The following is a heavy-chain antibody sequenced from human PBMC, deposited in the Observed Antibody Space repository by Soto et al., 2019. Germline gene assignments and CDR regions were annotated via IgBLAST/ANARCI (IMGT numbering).Heavy chain of an antibody. CDR2: IYYSGST. Sequence: PSETLSLTCTVSGGSISSGGYYWSWIRQHPGKGLEWIGYIYYSGSTYYNPSLKSRVTISVDTSKNQFSLKLSSVTAADTAVYYCARVLTIFGVVPDYWGQGTLVTVSS. D-gene: IGHD3-3*01. CDR3: ARVLTIFGVVPDY. V-gene: IGHV4-31*03. CDR1: GGSISSGGYY. J-gene: IGHJ4*02.